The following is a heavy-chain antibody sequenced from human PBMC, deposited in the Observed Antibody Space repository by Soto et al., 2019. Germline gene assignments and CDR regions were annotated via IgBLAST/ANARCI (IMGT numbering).Heavy chain of an antibody. CDR1: GFTFSSYA. D-gene: IGHD3-22*01. V-gene: IGHV3-23*01. CDR3: AKPGRKLLRQTAIAAYYGMDV. Sequence: GGSLRLSCAASGFTFSSYAMSWVRQAPGKGLEWVSAISGSGGSTYYADSVKGRFTISRDNSKNTLYLQMNSLRAEDTAVYYCAKPGRKLLRQTAIAAYYGMDVWGQGTTVTVSS. CDR2: ISGSGGST. J-gene: IGHJ6*02.